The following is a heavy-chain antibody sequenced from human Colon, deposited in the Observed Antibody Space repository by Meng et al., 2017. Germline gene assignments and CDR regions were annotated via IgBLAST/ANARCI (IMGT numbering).Heavy chain of an antibody. D-gene: IGHD3-16*01. CDR2: ISSDGSIT. Sequence: EVQLVESGGGLAQPGGSLRLSCAASGFTFNTYWMHWIRQAPGKGLVWVSRISSDGSITSYADSVKGRFSISRDNAKNTLYLQMNSLRVEDTAVYYCASLGLSGGTIDYWGQGTLVTVSS. CDR1: GFTFNTYW. J-gene: IGHJ4*02. V-gene: IGHV3-74*01. CDR3: ASLGLSGGTIDY.